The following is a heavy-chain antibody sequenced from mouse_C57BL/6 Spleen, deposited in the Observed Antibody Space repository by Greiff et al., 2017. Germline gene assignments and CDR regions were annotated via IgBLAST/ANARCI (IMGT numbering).Heavy chain of an antibody. J-gene: IGHJ3*01. CDR3: ARYSANWDRGVAY. V-gene: IGHV1-55*01. D-gene: IGHD4-1*01. Sequence: VQLQQPGAELVKPGASVKMSCKASGYTFTSYWITWVKQRPGQGLEWIGDIYPGSGSTNYNEKFKSKATLTVDTSSSTAYMQLSSLTSEDSAVYYCARYSANWDRGVAYWGQGTLVTVSA. CDR2: IYPGSGST. CDR1: GYTFTSYW.